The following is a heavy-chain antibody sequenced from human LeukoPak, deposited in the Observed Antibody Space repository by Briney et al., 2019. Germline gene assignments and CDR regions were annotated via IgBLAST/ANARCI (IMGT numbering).Heavy chain of an antibody. CDR1: GFTFNNYA. J-gene: IGHJ4*02. V-gene: IGHV3-23*01. CDR3: AKDKSYSSRTPFDY. CDR2: ISGSGGGT. Sequence: PGGSLRLSCAASGFTFNNYAMNWVRQGPGKGLEWVSGISGSGGGTYYADSVKGRFTISRDNSKNTLYLQMNSLRAEDTAVYYCAKDKSYSSRTPFDYWGQGTLVTVSS. D-gene: IGHD6-13*01.